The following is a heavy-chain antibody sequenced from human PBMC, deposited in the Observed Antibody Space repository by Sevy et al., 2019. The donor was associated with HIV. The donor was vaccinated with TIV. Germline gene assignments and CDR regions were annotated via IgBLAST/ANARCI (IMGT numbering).Heavy chain of an antibody. Sequence: ASVKVSCKASGYTFTSYAMNWVRQAPGQGLEWMGWINTNTGNPTYAQGFTGRFVFSLDTSVSTAYLQISSLKAEDTAVYYCASSPWELLRGWFDPWGQGTQVTVSS. V-gene: IGHV7-4-1*02. CDR1: GYTFTSYA. CDR2: INTNTGNP. CDR3: ASSPWELLRGWFDP. J-gene: IGHJ5*02. D-gene: IGHD1-26*01.